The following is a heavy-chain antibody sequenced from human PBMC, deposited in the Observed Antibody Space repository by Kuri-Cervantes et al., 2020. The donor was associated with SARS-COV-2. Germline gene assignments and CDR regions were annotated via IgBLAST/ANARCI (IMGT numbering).Heavy chain of an antibody. CDR3: ARESLVRGVVTVYYYYGMDV. Sequence: GESLKISCAASGFSFSYYGMHWVRQAPGKGLEWVANIKQDGSEKYYVDSVKGRFTISRDNAKNSLYLQMNSLRAEDTAVYYCARESLVRGVVTVYYYYGMDVWGQGTTVTVSS. J-gene: IGHJ6*02. CDR1: GFSFSYYG. D-gene: IGHD3-10*01. V-gene: IGHV3-7*01. CDR2: IKQDGSEK.